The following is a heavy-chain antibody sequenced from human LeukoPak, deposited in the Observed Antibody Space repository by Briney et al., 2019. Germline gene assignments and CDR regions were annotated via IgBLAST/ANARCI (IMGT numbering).Heavy chain of an antibody. D-gene: IGHD3-22*01. V-gene: IGHV4-39*07. Sequence: PSETLSLTCTVSGGSISSSSYYWGWIRQPPGKGLEWIGSIYYSGSTYYNPSLKSRVTISVDTSKNQFSLKLSSVTAADTAVYYCARERTFGDSSGYYSSSPIDYWGQGTLVTVSS. CDR3: ARERTFGDSSGYYSSSPIDY. J-gene: IGHJ4*02. CDR1: GGSISSSSYY. CDR2: IYYSGST.